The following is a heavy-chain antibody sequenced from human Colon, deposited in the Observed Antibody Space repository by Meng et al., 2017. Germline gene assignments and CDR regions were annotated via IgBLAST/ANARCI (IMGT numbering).Heavy chain of an antibody. Sequence: VRRRGAAPGVVNPWGTLALTCAVSGGSISSGDWWSWVRQPPGKGLEWIAEIDHTGNTNYNPSLKSRVTISVDKSKNQFSLKLSFMTAADTAVYYCARVGPGELPNFFDPWGQGTLVTVSS. CDR2: IDHTGNT. CDR3: ARVGPGELPNFFDP. J-gene: IGHJ5*02. D-gene: IGHD1-7*01. V-gene: IGHV4-4*02. CDR1: GGSISSGDW.